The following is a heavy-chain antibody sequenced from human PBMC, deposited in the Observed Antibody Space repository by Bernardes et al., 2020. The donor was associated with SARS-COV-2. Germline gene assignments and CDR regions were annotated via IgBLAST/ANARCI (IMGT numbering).Heavy chain of an antibody. Sequence: GTLRLPSSASGFISTVNGMHWFRQPPRKGLEWVASLTQDATHKTYADSAKGRFTTTRDITKTTPYLQMNSLEAEDTAVYYCAEGNGGATPTHFDYWGQGTLVTVSS. V-gene: IGHV3-30*02. J-gene: IGHJ4*02. CDR1: GFISTVNG. CDR3: AEGNGGATPTHFDY. CDR2: LTQDATHK. D-gene: IGHD1-26*01.